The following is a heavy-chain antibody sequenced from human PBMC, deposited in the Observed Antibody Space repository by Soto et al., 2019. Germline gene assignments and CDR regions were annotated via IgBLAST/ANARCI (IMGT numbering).Heavy chain of an antibody. CDR3: VKGGWLDF. D-gene: IGHD2-15*01. V-gene: IGHV3-23*01. CDR1: GFTFNTFE. J-gene: IGHJ1*01. CDR2: ISTDSSRA. Sequence: EVQLLESGGGLVQPGGSLRLSCAASGFTFNTFEMSWVRQAPGRGLEWVSFISTDSSRAYYADAVKGRFTISRDNSKHTMYLQMNSVTDEDTAVYACVKGGWLDFWGQGTLVSVSS.